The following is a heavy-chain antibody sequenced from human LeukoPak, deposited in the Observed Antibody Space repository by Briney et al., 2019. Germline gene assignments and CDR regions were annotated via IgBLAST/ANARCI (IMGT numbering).Heavy chain of an antibody. V-gene: IGHV4-4*02. CDR2: IYHSGSI. J-gene: IGHJ4*02. Sequence: PSETLSLTCAVSGGSISSSNWWSWVRQPPGKGLEWIGEIYHSGSINYNPSLKSRVTISVDKSKNQFSLKLSSVTAADTAVYYCARSEMKPSYYFDYWGQGTLVTVSS. D-gene: IGHD5-24*01. CDR3: ARSEMKPSYYFDY. CDR1: GGSISSSNW.